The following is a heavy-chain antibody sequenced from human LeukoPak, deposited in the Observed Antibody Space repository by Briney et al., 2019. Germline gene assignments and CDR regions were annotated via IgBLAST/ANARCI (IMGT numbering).Heavy chain of an antibody. Sequence: PSETLSLTCTVSGGSISSGSYYWSWIRQPAGKGLEWIGRIYTSGSTNYHPSLKSRVTISVDTSKNQFSLKLSSVTAADTAVYYCARSFGVVHDAFDIWGQGTMVAVSS. V-gene: IGHV4-61*02. J-gene: IGHJ3*02. CDR1: GGSISSGSYY. CDR3: ARSFGVVHDAFDI. D-gene: IGHD3-3*01. CDR2: IYTSGST.